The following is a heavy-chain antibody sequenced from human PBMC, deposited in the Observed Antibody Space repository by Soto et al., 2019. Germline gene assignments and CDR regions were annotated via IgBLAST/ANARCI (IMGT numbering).Heavy chain of an antibody. CDR2: INPTGGST. J-gene: IGHJ6*02. CDR3: ARTRRVYCSSTSCYTDYYYGIDF. Sequence: ASVKVSCKASGETFTSNYMHWVRQAPGQGLEWMGIINPTGGSTSYAQKFQGRVTMTRDTSTSTVYMELSSLRSEDTAVYYCARTRRVYCSSTSCYTDYYYGIDFWGQGTTVTVSS. CDR1: GETFTSNY. D-gene: IGHD2-2*02. V-gene: IGHV1-46*01.